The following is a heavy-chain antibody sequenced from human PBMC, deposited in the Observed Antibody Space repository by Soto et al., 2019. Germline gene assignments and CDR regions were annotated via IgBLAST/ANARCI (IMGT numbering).Heavy chain of an antibody. J-gene: IGHJ4*02. CDR3: ARDRKGDGYNYFDY. CDR1: GGSISSGGYS. V-gene: IGHV4-30-2*01. Sequence: SETLSLTCAVSGGSISSGGYSWSWIRQPPGKGLEWIGYIYHSGSTYYNPSLKSRVTISVDRSKNQFSPKLSSVTAADTAVYYCARDRKGDGYNYFDYWGQGTLVTVSS. D-gene: IGHD5-12*01. CDR2: IYHSGST.